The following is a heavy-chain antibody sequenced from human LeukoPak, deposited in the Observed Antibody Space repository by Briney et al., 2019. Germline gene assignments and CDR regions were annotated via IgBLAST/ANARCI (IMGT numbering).Heavy chain of an antibody. D-gene: IGHD1-26*01. CDR2: ITSSGSHI. V-gene: IGHV3-21*01. CDR1: GFTFSSYY. Sequence: GETLRLSCAVSGFTFSSYYMNWVRQPPGKGLEWVSYITSSGSHIYYPDVARRGFTNSRDNDNNSLHLLMHSLSSEDAAVYYCARGAHTGSDQADHPFDYWGQGTLVTVSS. CDR3: ARGAHTGSDQADHPFDY. J-gene: IGHJ4*02.